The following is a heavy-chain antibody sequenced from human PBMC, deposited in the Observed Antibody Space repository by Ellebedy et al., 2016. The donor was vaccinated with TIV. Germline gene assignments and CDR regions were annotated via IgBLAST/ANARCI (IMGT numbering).Heavy chain of an antibody. Sequence: AASVKVSCKASGYTFTSYYMHWARQAPGQELEWMGIINPSGGSTSYAQKFQGRVTMTRATSTSTVYMELSSLRSEDTAVYYCASPRPHGRGRVYYYGMDVWGQGTTVTVSS. CDR3: ASPRPHGRGRVYYYGMDV. CDR1: GYTFTSYY. V-gene: IGHV1-46*01. D-gene: IGHD3-16*01. J-gene: IGHJ6*02. CDR2: INPSGGST.